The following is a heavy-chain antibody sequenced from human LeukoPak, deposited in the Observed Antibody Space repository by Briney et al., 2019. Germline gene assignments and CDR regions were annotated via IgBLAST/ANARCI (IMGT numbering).Heavy chain of an antibody. D-gene: IGHD7-27*01. CDR2: ISTNGNSA. CDR3: AKLWSRFYETGEYDS. CDR1: GFTFSDYA. J-gene: IGHJ4*02. Sequence: GGSLRLSCATSGFTFSDYAMHWVRQAPGRGLEWVSYISTNGNSAYYSDSVKGRFTISRDSSRSTLYLQMNSLRAEDTAIYYCAKLWSRFYETGEYDSWGQGILVTVSS. V-gene: IGHV3-23*01.